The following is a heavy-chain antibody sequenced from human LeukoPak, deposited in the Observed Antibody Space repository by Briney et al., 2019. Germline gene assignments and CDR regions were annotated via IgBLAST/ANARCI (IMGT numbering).Heavy chain of an antibody. CDR1: GGSISSSPYY. CDR3: ARGLDYSSSYAANWFDP. Sequence: SETLSLTCTVSGGSISSSPYYWGWIRQPPGKGLEWIGSIYHSGSTFYDPSLKSRVTVSIDTSKNQFSLRLNSMTSADTAVYFCARGLDYSSSYAANWFDPWGQGTLVTVSS. J-gene: IGHJ5*02. CDR2: IYHSGST. D-gene: IGHD6-13*01. V-gene: IGHV4-39*01.